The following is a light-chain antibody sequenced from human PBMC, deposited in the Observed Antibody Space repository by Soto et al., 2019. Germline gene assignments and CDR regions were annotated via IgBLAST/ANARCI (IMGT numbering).Light chain of an antibody. Sequence: IVFTQSPSTTGSLSPVGRSTLSCRSSHSVSTALVWYQQKPGQAPRLLIYAASNRANGIQDRLSGSGYGTDLTLKMSRIETEDFEVYYCKKRSKWKLNFEGGNKVDIK. J-gene: IGKJ4*01. CDR1: HSVSTA. V-gene: IGKV3-11*01. CDR2: AAS. CDR3: KKRSKWKLN.